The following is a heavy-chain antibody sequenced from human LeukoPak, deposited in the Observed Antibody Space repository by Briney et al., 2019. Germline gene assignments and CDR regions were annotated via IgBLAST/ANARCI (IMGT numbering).Heavy chain of an antibody. D-gene: IGHD3-9*01. CDR2: IHHSGYI. J-gene: IGHJ2*01. Sequence: SETLSLTCTVSGGSISSYYWSWIRQPPGKGLEWIGYIHHSGYINYNPSPKSRVTMSLDTSKDQFSLKLSSVTAADTAVYYCARHLQYFDWFAWYFDLWGRGTLVTVSS. CDR3: ARHLQYFDWFAWYFDL. V-gene: IGHV4-59*08. CDR1: GGSISSYY.